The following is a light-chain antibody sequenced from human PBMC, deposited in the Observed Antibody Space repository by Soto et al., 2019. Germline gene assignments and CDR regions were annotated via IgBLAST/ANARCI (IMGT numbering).Light chain of an antibody. CDR3: ASYAGSRIYV. J-gene: IGLJ1*01. Sequence: QSVVTQPASVSGSPGQSVTISCSGSDIGNYNLVSWYQHLPGRAPKLLIFEVTMRPSGISDRFSGSKSASTASLTISGLQAEDEGDYYCASYAGSRIYVFGSGTKLTVL. CDR1: SDIGNYNL. V-gene: IGLV2-23*02. CDR2: EVT.